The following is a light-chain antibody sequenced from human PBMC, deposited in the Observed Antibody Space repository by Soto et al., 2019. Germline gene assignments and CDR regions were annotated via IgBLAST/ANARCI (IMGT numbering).Light chain of an antibody. J-gene: IGLJ3*02. CDR2: GNG. CDR3: QSYDSSLSAWV. CDR1: SSNIGAPYD. Sequence: QLVLTQPPSVSGAPGQRVTISCTGSSSNIGAPYDVHWYQQLPGTAPKLLIYGNGNRPSGVPDRFSGSKSGTSASLAITGLQAEDEADYYCQSYDSSLSAWVFGGGTKLTVL. V-gene: IGLV1-40*01.